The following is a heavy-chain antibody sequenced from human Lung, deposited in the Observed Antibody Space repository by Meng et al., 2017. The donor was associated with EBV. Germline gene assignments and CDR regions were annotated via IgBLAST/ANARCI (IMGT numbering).Heavy chain of an antibody. CDR1: GFTFSNAW. CDR2: IKSKTDGGTT. J-gene: IGHJ4*02. V-gene: IGHV3-15*01. D-gene: IGHD4-23*01. CDR3: TRWSYGGTAY. Sequence: VQLVGSGGGLLKPGWSLRRSCAASGFTFSNAWMSWVRQAPGKGLEWVGRIKSKTDGGTTDYAAPVKGRFTISRDDSKNMLYLKMNSLKSDDTAVYYCTRWSYGGTAYWGQGTLVTVSS.